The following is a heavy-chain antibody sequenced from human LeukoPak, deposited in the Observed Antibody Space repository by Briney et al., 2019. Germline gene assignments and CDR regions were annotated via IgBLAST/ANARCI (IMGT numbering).Heavy chain of an antibody. CDR2: IRTDGTT. Sequence: SPSETLSLTCSVSGDSMGNFYWNWLRQPAGKGLEWIGRIRTDGTTYANPSFESAVTVSVDTSNNHISLRLSSATAADTAVYYCARSTGFYTTYYMDVWGKGTTVTVSS. J-gene: IGHJ6*03. CDR3: ARSTGFYTTYYMDV. D-gene: IGHD3-22*01. CDR1: GDSMGNFY. V-gene: IGHV4-4*07.